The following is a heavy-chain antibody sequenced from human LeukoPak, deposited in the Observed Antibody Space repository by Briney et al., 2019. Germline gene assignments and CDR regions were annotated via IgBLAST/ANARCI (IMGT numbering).Heavy chain of an antibody. CDR3: AKGGYYYDSSLSFDY. D-gene: IGHD3-22*01. V-gene: IGHV3-23*01. J-gene: IGHJ4*02. Sequence: GGSLRLSCAASGFTFSSYAMSWVRQAPGKGLEWVSAISGSGGSTHYAESVKGRFTISRDNSKNTLYLQMNSLRAEDTAVYYCAKGGYYYDSSLSFDYWGQGTLVTVSS. CDR1: GFTFSSYA. CDR2: ISGSGGST.